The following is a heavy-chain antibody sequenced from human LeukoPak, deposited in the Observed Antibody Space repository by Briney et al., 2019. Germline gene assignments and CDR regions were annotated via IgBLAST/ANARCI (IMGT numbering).Heavy chain of an antibody. Sequence: PSETLSLTCAVSGYSISSAYYWGWIRQPPGKGLEWIGSIYNSGSTYYNPSLKSRVTISIDTSKNEFSLKLSSVTAADTAVYYCAREDHYFDISDYHPNFDYWGQGTLVTVSS. J-gene: IGHJ4*02. D-gene: IGHD3-22*01. CDR1: GYSISSAYY. CDR3: AREDHYFDISDYHPNFDY. CDR2: IYNSGST. V-gene: IGHV4-38-2*02.